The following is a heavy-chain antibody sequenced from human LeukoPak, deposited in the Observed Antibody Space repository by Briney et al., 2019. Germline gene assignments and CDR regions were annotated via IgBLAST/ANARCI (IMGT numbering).Heavy chain of an antibody. Sequence: PSETLSLTCAVYGGSFSGYYWSWIRQPPGKGLEWIREINHSGSTNYNPSLKSRVTISVDTSKNQFSLKLSSVTAADTAVYYCARGLLYYYGSGSYFWFDPWGQGTLVTVSS. CDR1: GGSFSGYY. V-gene: IGHV4-34*01. D-gene: IGHD3-10*01. CDR2: INHSGST. J-gene: IGHJ5*02. CDR3: ARGLLYYYGSGSYFWFDP.